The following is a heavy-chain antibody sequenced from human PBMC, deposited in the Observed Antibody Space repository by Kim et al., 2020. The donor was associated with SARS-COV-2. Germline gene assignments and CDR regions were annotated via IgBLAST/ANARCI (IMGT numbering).Heavy chain of an antibody. V-gene: IGHV1-24*01. D-gene: IGHD1-26*01. J-gene: IGHJ6*02. CDR3: ATGPPFIVGATGDRFFYYGMDV. Sequence: ASVKISCKVSGYTLTELSMHWVRQAPGTGLEWMGGFDPEDGETIYAQKFQGRVTMTEDTSTDTAYMELSSLRSADTAVYYCATGPPFIVGATGDRFFYYGMDVWGQGTTVTVSS. CDR2: FDPEDGET. CDR1: GYTLTELS.